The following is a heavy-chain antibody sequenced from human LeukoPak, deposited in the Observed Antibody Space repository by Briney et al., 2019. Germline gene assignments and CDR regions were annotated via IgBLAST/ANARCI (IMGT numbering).Heavy chain of an antibody. D-gene: IGHD6-6*01. CDR2: IIPIFGTA. CDR3: ASGRNSSSSFFGY. CDR1: GGTFSSYA. Sequence: SVKVSRKASGGTFSSYAISWVRQAPGQGLEWMGGIIPIFGTANYAQKFQGRVTMTRDMSTSTVYMELSSLRSEDTAVYYCASGRNSSSSFFGYWGQGTLVTVSS. J-gene: IGHJ4*02. V-gene: IGHV1-69*05.